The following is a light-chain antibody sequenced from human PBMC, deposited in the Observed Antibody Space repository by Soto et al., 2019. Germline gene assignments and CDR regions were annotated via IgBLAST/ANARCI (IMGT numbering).Light chain of an antibody. CDR1: SSDVGPYNY. Sequence: QSALTQPASVSGAPGQSITISCTGTSSDVGPYNYVSWYQQHPVKAPKLMIYEVNSRPSGVSNRFSGSKSGSTASLTISGLHAEEEADYYCSSYASPSTAVFGTGTKLTVL. CDR3: SSYASPSTAV. J-gene: IGLJ1*01. CDR2: EVN. V-gene: IGLV2-14*01.